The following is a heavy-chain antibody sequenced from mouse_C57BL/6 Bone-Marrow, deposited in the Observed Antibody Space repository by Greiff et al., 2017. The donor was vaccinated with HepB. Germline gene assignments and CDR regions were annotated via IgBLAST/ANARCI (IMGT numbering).Heavy chain of an antibody. CDR1: GYAFSSSW. V-gene: IGHV1-82*01. CDR3: ERWPRYRAY. D-gene: IGHD1-1*01. CDR2: IYPGDGDT. Sequence: QVHLKQSGPELVKPGASVKISCKASGYAFSSSWMNWVKQRPVKGLEWIGRIYPGDGDTNYNGKFKGKATLTADKSSSTAYMQLSSLTYEDSAVYFCERWPRYRAYWGQGTLVTVSA. J-gene: IGHJ3*01.